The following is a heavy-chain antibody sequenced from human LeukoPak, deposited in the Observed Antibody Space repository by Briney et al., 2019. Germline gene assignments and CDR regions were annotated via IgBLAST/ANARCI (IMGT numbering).Heavy chain of an antibody. CDR1: GYSFTSYW. J-gene: IGHJ4*02. V-gene: IGHV5-51*01. CDR3: ARLAGSSVTPFDY. CDR2: IYPGDPDT. D-gene: IGHD6-6*01. Sequence: GESLQISSQGSGYSFTSYWIGWVRRMPGKGLEWMGIIYPGDPDTRYSPSFQGQVTISADKSISTAYLQWSSLKASDTAMYYCARLAGSSVTPFDYWGQGTLVTVSS.